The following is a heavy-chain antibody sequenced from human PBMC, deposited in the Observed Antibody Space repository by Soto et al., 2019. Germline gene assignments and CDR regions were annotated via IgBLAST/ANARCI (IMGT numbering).Heavy chain of an antibody. J-gene: IGHJ6*02. CDR3: ARDEGGVLWFGELRYYYYYYGMDV. Sequence: EVQLVESGGGLVQPGGSLRLSCAASGFTFSSYSMNWVRQAPGKGLEWVSYISSSSSTIYYADSVKGRFTISRDNAKNSLYLQMNSLRDEDTAVYYCARDEGGVLWFGELRYYYYYYGMDVWGQGTTVTVSS. V-gene: IGHV3-48*02. CDR2: ISSSSSTI. CDR1: GFTFSSYS. D-gene: IGHD3-10*01.